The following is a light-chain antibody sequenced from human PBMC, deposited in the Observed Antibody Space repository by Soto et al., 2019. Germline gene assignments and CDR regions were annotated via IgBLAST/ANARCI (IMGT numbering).Light chain of an antibody. CDR3: TSYAGSNIPVL. J-gene: IGLJ2*01. CDR1: SSDVGGYNF. Sequence: QSALTQPPSASGSPGQSVTISCTGTSSDVGGYNFVSWYQQHPGKAPKLMIYDVTERPSGVPDRFSGSKSGNTASLTVSGLQGEDDAYYYCTSYAGSNIPVLFGGGTKLTVL. V-gene: IGLV2-8*01. CDR2: DVT.